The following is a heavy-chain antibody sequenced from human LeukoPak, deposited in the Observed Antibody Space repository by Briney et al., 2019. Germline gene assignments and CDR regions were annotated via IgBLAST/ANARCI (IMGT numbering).Heavy chain of an antibody. V-gene: IGHV1-2*04. CDR2: INPNSGGT. J-gene: IGHJ3*02. D-gene: IGHD4-11*01. CDR1: GYTFTGYY. CDR3: ARDGARGDDYSEGAFDI. Sequence: ASVKVSFKASGYTFTGYYMHWVRQAPGQGLEWMGWINPNSGGTNYAQKFQGWVTMTRDTSISTAYMELSRLRSDDTAVYYCARDGARGDDYSEGAFDIWGQGTMVTVSS.